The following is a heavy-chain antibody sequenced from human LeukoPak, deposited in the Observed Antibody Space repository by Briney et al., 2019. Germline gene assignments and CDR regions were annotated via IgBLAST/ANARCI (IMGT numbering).Heavy chain of an antibody. V-gene: IGHV4-4*07. Sequence: PSETLSLTCTVSGGSISSYYWSWIRQPAGKGLEWIGRIYTSGSTNYNPSLKSRVTMSVDTSKNQLSLRLSSVTAADTAVYYCARGGSGCSSTSCYYDWFDPWGQGTLVTVSS. D-gene: IGHD2-2*01. CDR2: IYTSGST. J-gene: IGHJ5*02. CDR3: ARGGSGCSSTSCYYDWFDP. CDR1: GGSISSYY.